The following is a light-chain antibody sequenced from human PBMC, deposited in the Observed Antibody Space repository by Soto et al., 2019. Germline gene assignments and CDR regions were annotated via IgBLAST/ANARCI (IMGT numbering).Light chain of an antibody. CDR3: SSYTTSSTLV. Sequence: QSALTQPASVSGSPGQSITISCTGTSSDVGNYNYVSWFQQHPGKAPKLIIFEVSYRPSGISNRFSGSKSGNTASLTISGLQAEDEAVCYCSSYTTSSTLVFGPGTKVTVL. CDR2: EVS. CDR1: SSDVGNYNY. J-gene: IGLJ1*01. V-gene: IGLV2-14*01.